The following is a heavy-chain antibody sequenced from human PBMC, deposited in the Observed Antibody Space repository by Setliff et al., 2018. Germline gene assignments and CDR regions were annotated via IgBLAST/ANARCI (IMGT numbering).Heavy chain of an antibody. CDR2: IMSTVNT. D-gene: IGHD5-12*01. Sequence: SETLSLTCTVSGVSFGSGTYYWSWIRQPAGTGLEWTGLIMSTVNTNYNPSLQSRVTTSIDTSKNQFSRKMSSVTAADTAIYYCTGTPALGTSWLSPFDYWGQGTLVTVSS. CDR1: GVSFGSGTYY. J-gene: IGHJ4*02. V-gene: IGHV4-61*02. CDR3: TGTPALGTSWLSPFDY.